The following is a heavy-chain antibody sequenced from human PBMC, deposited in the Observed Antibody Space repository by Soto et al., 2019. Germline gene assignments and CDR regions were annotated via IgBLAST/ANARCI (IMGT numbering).Heavy chain of an antibody. V-gene: IGHV3-33*01. CDR2: IWYDGSNK. J-gene: IGHJ6*02. CDR1: GFTFSSYG. Sequence: GGSLRLSCAASGFTFSSYGMHWGRQAPGKGLEWVAVIWYDGSNKYYADSVKGRFTISRDNSKNTLYLQMNSMRAEDTDVYYCERGYGFIRHYYYYGMDVWGQGTTVTVSS. D-gene: IGHD1-20*01. CDR3: ERGYGFIRHYYYYGMDV.